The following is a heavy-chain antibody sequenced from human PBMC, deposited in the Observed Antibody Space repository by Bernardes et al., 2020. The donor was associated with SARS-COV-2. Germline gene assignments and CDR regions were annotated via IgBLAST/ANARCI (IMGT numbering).Heavy chain of an antibody. CDR3: AKDSSGGGDY. D-gene: IGHD6-19*01. Sequence: SGPTLVKPTQTLTLTCSFSGFSLSTSGVSVGWIRQPPGEALEWLALIYWDDDKHYSPSLKNRLTVSQDTSKNQVVLTMTNMDPMDTATYYCAKDSSGGGDYWGQGTLVTGSA. CDR2: IYWDDDK. CDR1: GFSLSTSGVS. V-gene: IGHV2-5*02. J-gene: IGHJ4*02.